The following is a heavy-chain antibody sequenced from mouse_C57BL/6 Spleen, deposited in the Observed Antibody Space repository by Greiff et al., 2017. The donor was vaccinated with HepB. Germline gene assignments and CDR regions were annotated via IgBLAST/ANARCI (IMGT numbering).Heavy chain of an antibody. CDR2: ISDGGSYT. CDR1: GFTFSSYA. CDR3: ARDSNYVFAY. Sequence: DVMLVESGGGLVKPGGSLKLSCAASGFTFSSYAMSWVRQTPEKRLEWVATISDGGSYTYYPDNVKGRFTISRDNAKNNLYLQMSHLKSEDTAMYYCARDSNYVFAYWGQGTLVTVSA. J-gene: IGHJ3*01. D-gene: IGHD2-5*01. V-gene: IGHV5-4*01.